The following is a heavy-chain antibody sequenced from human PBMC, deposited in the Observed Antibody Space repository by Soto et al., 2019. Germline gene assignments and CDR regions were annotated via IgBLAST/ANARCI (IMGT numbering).Heavy chain of an antibody. J-gene: IGHJ3*02. CDR1: GCTFSSDA. CDR3: ARVLGYDSSGYLPPHAFDI. Sequence: QVQLVQSGAEVKKPGSSVKVSCKASGCTFSSDAISWVRQAPGQGLEWMGGIIPIFGTANYAQKFQGRVTITADESTSTAYMELSSLRSEDTAVYYCARVLGYDSSGYLPPHAFDIWGQGTMVTVSS. V-gene: IGHV1-69*12. CDR2: IIPIFGTA. D-gene: IGHD3-22*01.